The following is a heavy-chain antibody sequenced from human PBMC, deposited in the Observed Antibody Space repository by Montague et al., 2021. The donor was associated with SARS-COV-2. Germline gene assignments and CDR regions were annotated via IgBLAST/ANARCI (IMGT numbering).Heavy chain of an antibody. Sequence: LRLSCAASGFTFSSYAMHWIRQPPGKGLEWIGYIYYSGTANYNPSLKSRVTISVDTSKNQFSLKVRSVTAADTAVYYCARLVGGRETRFDPWGQGTLVTVSS. CDR1: GFTFSSYA. CDR2: IYYSGTA. D-gene: IGHD3-10*01. J-gene: IGHJ5*02. CDR3: ARLVGGRETRFDP. V-gene: IGHV4-59*08.